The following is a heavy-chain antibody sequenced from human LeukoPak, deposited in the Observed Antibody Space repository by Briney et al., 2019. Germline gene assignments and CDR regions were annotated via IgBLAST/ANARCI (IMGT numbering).Heavy chain of an antibody. J-gene: IGHJ4*02. V-gene: IGHV3-30*18. CDR3: AKHSSSWYDPFDY. D-gene: IGHD6-13*01. CDR1: GFTFSSYG. Sequence: GALRLSCAASGFTFSSYGMHWVRQAPGKGLEWVAVIPYDGSNKYYADSVKGRFTISRDNSKNTLYLQMNSLRAEDTAVYYCAKHSSSWYDPFDYWGQGTLVTVSS. CDR2: IPYDGSNK.